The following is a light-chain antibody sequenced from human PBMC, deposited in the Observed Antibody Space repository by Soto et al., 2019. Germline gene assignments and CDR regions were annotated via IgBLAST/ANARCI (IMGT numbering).Light chain of an antibody. Sequence: DIQMTQSPSTLSASVGDRVIITCRASQNIFSWLAWYQQKPGKAPKLLIYKASSLESGVPSRFSGSGSGTEFTLTISSLQPDDFATYYGQQSYITPRTFGQGTKVDIK. CDR2: KAS. J-gene: IGKJ1*01. V-gene: IGKV1-5*03. CDR1: QNIFSW. CDR3: QQSYITPRT.